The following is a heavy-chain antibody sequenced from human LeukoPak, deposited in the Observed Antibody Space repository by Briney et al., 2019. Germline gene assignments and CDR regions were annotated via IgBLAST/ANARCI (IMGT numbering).Heavy chain of an antibody. Sequence: ASVKVSCKASGGTFSSYAISWVRQAPGHGLEWMGGIIPIFGTANYAQKFQGRVTITADESTSTAYMELSSLRSEDTAVYYCARDRIVGAYYYYGMDVWGQGTTVTVSS. J-gene: IGHJ6*02. V-gene: IGHV1-69*13. CDR1: GGTFSSYA. CDR3: ARDRIVGAYYYYGMDV. CDR2: IIPIFGTA. D-gene: IGHD1-26*01.